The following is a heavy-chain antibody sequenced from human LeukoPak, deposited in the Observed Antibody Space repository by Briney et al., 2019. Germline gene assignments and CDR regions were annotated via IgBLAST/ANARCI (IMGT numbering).Heavy chain of an antibody. V-gene: IGHV3-30-3*01. CDR3: TTTYYYDSSVC. Sequence: GGSLRLSCAASGFTFSSYAMHWVRQAPGKGLEWVAVISYDGSNKYYADSVKGRFTISRDNSKNTLYLQMNSLKTEDTAVYYCTTTYYYDSSVCWGQGTLVTVSS. CDR2: ISYDGSNK. CDR1: GFTFSSYA. J-gene: IGHJ4*02. D-gene: IGHD3-22*01.